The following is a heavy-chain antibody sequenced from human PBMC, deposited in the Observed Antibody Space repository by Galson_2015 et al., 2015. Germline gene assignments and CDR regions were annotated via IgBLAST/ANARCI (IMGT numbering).Heavy chain of an antibody. CDR2: IYSGGST. Sequence: SLRLSCAASGFTVSSSFMNWVRQAPGKGLEWVSVIYSGGSTYYADSVKGRFTISRDNSRNTLYLQMNSLRAEDTAVYYCARGMICSGGSCYLYGMDVWGQGTTVTVSS. J-gene: IGHJ6*02. CDR1: GFTVSSSF. CDR3: ARGMICSGGSCYLYGMDV. D-gene: IGHD2-15*01. V-gene: IGHV3-53*01.